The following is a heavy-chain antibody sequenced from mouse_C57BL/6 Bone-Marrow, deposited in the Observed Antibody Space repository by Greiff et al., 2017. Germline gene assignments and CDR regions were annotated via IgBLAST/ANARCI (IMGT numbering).Heavy chain of an antibody. CDR1: GYTFTSYW. J-gene: IGHJ1*03. CDR2: IDPNSGGT. V-gene: IGHV1-72*01. Sequence: VQLQQPGAELVKPGASVKLSCKASGYTFTSYWMHWVKQRPGRGLEWIGRIDPNSGGTKYNEKFKSKATLTVDKPSSTAYMQRSSLTSEDSAVYYCARSRPYYYGSSFYWYFDVWGTGTTVTVSS. D-gene: IGHD1-1*01. CDR3: ARSRPYYYGSSFYWYFDV.